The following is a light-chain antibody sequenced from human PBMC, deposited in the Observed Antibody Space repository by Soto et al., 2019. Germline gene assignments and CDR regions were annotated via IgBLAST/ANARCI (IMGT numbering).Light chain of an antibody. Sequence: EIVLPQSPGSLSLSPGEGATLSCRASQSVSSSFFAWYQQKPGQAPSLLIYGASRRATGVPDRFSGSGSGRDFTLSISRLEPEDFAVYYCQQYESSVTFGQGTKVEIK. V-gene: IGKV3-20*01. CDR3: QQYESSVT. CDR1: QSVSSSF. J-gene: IGKJ1*01. CDR2: GAS.